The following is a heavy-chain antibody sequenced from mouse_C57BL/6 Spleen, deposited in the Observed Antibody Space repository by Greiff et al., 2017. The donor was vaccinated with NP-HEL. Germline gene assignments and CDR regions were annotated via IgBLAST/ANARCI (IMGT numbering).Heavy chain of an antibody. V-gene: IGHV10-1*01. Sequence: EVQLQESGGGLVQPKGSLKLSCAASGFSFNTYAMNWVRQAPGKGLEWVARIRSKSNNYATYYADSVKDRFTISRDDSESMLYLQMNNLKTEDTAMYYCVRQTHDGIWYFDVWGTGTTVTVSS. CDR2: IRSKSNNYAT. D-gene: IGHD2-3*01. CDR3: VRQTHDGIWYFDV. J-gene: IGHJ1*03. CDR1: GFSFNTYA.